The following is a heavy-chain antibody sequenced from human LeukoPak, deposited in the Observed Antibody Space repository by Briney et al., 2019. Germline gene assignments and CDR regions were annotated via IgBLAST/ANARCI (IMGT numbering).Heavy chain of an antibody. CDR3: ARSGYSSGWHTSYNYYFDY. CDR1: GFTFSSYE. V-gene: IGHV3-48*03. D-gene: IGHD6-19*01. CDR2: ISSSGSTI. Sequence: GGSLRLSCAASGFTFSSYEMNWVRQAPGKGLEWVSYISSSGSTIYYADSVKGRFTIYRDNAKNSLYLQINSLRAEDTAVYYCARSGYSSGWHTSYNYYFDYWGQGTLVTVSS. J-gene: IGHJ4*02.